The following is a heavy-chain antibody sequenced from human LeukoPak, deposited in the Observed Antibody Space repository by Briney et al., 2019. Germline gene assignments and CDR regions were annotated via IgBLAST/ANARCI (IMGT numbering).Heavy chain of an antibody. CDR3: ARDFSRIMITFGGVIDLDY. CDR2: IIPILGIA. J-gene: IGHJ4*02. V-gene: IGHV1-69*04. D-gene: IGHD3-16*02. CDR1: GGTFSSYA. Sequence: SVKVSCKASGGTFSSYAISWVRPAPGQGLEWMGRIIPILGIANYAQKFQCRVTITADKSTSTAYMELSSLRSEDTAVYYCARDFSRIMITFGGVIDLDYWGQGTLVTVSS.